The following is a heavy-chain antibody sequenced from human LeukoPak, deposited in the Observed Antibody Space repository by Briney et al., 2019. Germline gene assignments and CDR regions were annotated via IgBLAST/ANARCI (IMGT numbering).Heavy chain of an antibody. CDR3: ARDHIAAAGTRPYYMDV. Sequence: ASVKVSCKASGYTFTSYGIIWVRQAPGQGLEWVGWISACNGNTNYAQKFQGRVTMTTDTSTSTAYMELRSLRSDDTAVYYCARDHIAAAGTRPYYMDVWGKGTTVTVSS. J-gene: IGHJ6*03. CDR1: GYTFTSYG. CDR2: ISACNGNT. V-gene: IGHV1-18*01. D-gene: IGHD6-13*01.